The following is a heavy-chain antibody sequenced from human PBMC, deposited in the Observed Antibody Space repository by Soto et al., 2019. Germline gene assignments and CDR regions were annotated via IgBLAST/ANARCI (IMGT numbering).Heavy chain of an antibody. D-gene: IGHD2-15*01. CDR2: ISYDGSNK. J-gene: IGHJ4*02. CDR1: GFTFSSFA. V-gene: IGHV3-30*18. CDR3: AKDLRCSGGSCYTTSAFDY. Sequence: QVQLVESGGGVVQPGRSLRLSCAASGFTFSSFAMHWVRQAPGKGLEWVAVISYDGSNKYYADSVKGRFTISRDNSKNTLYLQMSSLRAEDTAVYYCAKDLRCSGGSCYTTSAFDYWGQGTLVTVSS.